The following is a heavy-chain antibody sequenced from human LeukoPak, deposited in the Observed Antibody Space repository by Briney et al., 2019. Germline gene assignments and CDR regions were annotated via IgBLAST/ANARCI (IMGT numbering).Heavy chain of an antibody. CDR3: ARDLGVADPGWFDP. Sequence: GGSLRLSCAASGFTFSDYYMSWIRQAPGKGQEWVSYISSSGSTIYYADSVKGRFTISRDNAKNSLYLQMNSLRAEDTAVYYCARDLGVADPGWFDPWGQGTLVTVSS. CDR2: ISSSGSTI. J-gene: IGHJ5*02. V-gene: IGHV3-11*01. D-gene: IGHD1-26*01. CDR1: GFTFSDYY.